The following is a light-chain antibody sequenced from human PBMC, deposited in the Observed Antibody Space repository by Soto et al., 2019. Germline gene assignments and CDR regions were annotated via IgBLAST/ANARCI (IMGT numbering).Light chain of an antibody. V-gene: IGLV2-14*01. CDR1: SSDVGGYDY. Sequence: QSVLTQPASVSGSPGQSITISCTGTSSDVGGYDYVSWYQRHPGTAPRLIIFEVTNRPSGVSNRFSGSKSGNTASLTISGLQDDEEADYYCTSYKSRSTQVFGTRTKVTV. CDR2: EVT. J-gene: IGLJ1*01. CDR3: TSYKSRSTQV.